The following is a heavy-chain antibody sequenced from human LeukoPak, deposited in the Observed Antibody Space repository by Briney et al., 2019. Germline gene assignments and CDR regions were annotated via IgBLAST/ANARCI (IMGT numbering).Heavy chain of an antibody. CDR1: GYTFTSYG. CDR2: ISAYNGNT. CDR3: ARQDGYYYDSSGTYYYYYMDV. D-gene: IGHD3-22*01. J-gene: IGHJ6*03. V-gene: IGHV1-18*01. Sequence: GASVKVSCKASGYTFTSYGISWVRQAPGRGLEWMGWISAYNGNTNYAQKLQGRVTMTTDTSTSTAYMELRSLRSDDTAVYYCARQDGYYYDSSGTYYYYYMDVWGKGTTVTVSS.